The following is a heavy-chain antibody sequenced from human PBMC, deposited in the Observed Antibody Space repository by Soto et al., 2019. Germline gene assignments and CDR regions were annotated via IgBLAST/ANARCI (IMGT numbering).Heavy chain of an antibody. CDR2: IIPIFGTA. D-gene: IGHD3-22*01. CDR3: ARSAIPMIVVVDSNPFDY. J-gene: IGHJ4*02. Sequence: QVQLVQSGAEVKKPGSSVKVSCKASGGTFSSYAISWVRQAPGQGLEWMGGIIPIFGTANYAQKFQGRVTITADKSTSTAYRELSSLRSEDTAVYYCARSAIPMIVVVDSNPFDYWGQGTLVTVSS. CDR1: GGTFSSYA. V-gene: IGHV1-69*06.